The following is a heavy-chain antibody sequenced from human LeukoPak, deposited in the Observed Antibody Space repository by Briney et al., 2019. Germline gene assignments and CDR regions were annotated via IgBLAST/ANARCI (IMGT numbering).Heavy chain of an antibody. D-gene: IGHD5-24*01. CDR2: IYYSGST. Sequence: SETLSLTCTVSGGSISSYYWSWIRQPPGKGLEWIGYIYYSGSTNYNPSLKSRVTISVDTSKNQFSLKLSSVTAADTAVYYCARGAMATTPFFDYWGQGTLVTVSS. CDR1: GGSISSYY. J-gene: IGHJ4*02. CDR3: ARGAMATTPFFDY. V-gene: IGHV4-59*01.